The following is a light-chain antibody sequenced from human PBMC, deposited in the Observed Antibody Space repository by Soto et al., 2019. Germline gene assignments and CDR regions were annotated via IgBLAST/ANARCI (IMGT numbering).Light chain of an antibody. CDR1: QSVGSN. CDR2: GAS. V-gene: IGKV3-15*01. CDR3: QKFNKWPWT. Sequence: EIILTQPPVTLSVSPGERATLSCRASQSVGSNLAWYQQKPGQAPRLLIYGASTRATGVPPRFSGSGSGTEFTLTISSLQSEDFAVYYCQKFNKWPWTFGQGTKVDIK. J-gene: IGKJ1*01.